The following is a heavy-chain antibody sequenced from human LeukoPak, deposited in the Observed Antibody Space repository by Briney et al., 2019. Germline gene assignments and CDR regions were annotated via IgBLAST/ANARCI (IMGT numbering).Heavy chain of an antibody. V-gene: IGHV3-23*01. CDR2: ISGSGGST. Sequence: GGSLRLSCAASGFTFTSYGMSWVRQAPGKGLEWVSGISGSGGSTYYADSVKGRFTISRDNSKNTLYLQMNSLRAEDTAVYYCARHLLWFGELSGGFDYWGQGTLVTVSS. CDR3: ARHLLWFGELSGGFDY. J-gene: IGHJ4*02. D-gene: IGHD3-10*01. CDR1: GFTFTSYG.